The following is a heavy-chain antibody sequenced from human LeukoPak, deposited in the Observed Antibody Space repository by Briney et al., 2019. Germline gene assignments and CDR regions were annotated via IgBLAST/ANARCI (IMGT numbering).Heavy chain of an antibody. J-gene: IGHJ4*02. Sequence: PGRSLRLSCAASGFTFSSYGMHWVRQAPGKGLEWVAVISYDGSNKYYADSVKGRFTISRDNSKNTLYLQMSSLRAEDTAVYYCVKVFWSGYYDYWGQGTLVTVSS. CDR1: GFTFSSYG. CDR3: VKVFWSGYYDY. CDR2: ISYDGSNK. V-gene: IGHV3-30*18. D-gene: IGHD3-3*01.